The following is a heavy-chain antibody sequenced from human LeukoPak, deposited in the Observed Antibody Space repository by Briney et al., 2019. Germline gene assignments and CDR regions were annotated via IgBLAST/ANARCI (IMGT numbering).Heavy chain of an antibody. J-gene: IGHJ6*03. CDR2: IIPIFCTA. CDR1: GGTFSSYA. D-gene: IGHD5-12*01. V-gene: IGHV1-69*13. CDR3: ASGYRQRAPYYYYYYMDV. Sequence: PEASVKVSXKASGGTFSSYAISWVRQAPGQGLEWMGGIIPIFCTANYAQKFQGRVTITADESTSTAYMELSSLRSEDTAVYYCASGYRQRAPYYYYYYMDVWGKGTTVTVSS.